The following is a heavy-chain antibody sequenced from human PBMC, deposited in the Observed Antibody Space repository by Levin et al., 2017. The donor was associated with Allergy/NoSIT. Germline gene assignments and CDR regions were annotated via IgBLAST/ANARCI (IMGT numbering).Heavy chain of an antibody. V-gene: IGHV3-48*03. D-gene: IGHD3-3*01. Sequence: SCAASGFTFSSYEMNWVRRAPGKGLEWVSYISSTGSTIYSADSVKGRFTISRDNAKNSLYLHMNSLRAEDTAVYYCARQLGNFWIGYNYFDYWGQGTLVTVSS. J-gene: IGHJ4*02. CDR1: GFTFSSYE. CDR3: ARQLGNFWIGYNYFDY. CDR2: ISSTGSTI.